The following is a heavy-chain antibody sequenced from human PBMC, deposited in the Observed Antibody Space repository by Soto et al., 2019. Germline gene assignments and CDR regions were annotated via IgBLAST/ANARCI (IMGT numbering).Heavy chain of an antibody. CDR3: ARGTSDSGGYPRLAP. CDR1: GYTFTNYK. J-gene: IGHJ5*02. V-gene: IGHV1-46*01. CDR2: IDPSGGTT. Sequence: QVQLMQSEAEVKKPGASVKVSCSTSGYTFTNYKIFWVRQAPGQGLERMGDIDPSGGTTKYVQKFQGRVTMTRHTSTTTVYMDLYSLTSDDTAVYYCARGTSDSGGYPRLAPWGQGTLVTVSS. D-gene: IGHD5-18*01.